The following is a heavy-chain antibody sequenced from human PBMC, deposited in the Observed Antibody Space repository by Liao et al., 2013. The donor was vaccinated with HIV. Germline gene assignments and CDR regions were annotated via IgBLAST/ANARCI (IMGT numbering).Heavy chain of an antibody. D-gene: IGHD4-11*01. CDR2: IYSSGST. V-gene: IGHV4-30-4*08. CDR3: ARVTKKYFYYIDV. J-gene: IGHJ6*03. CDR1: GGSISSGDYY. Sequence: QLELQESGPGLVKPSQTLSLTCSVSGGSISSGDYYWTWIRQPPGKGLQWIGYIYSSGSTHYNPSLKSRLNMSVDTSKNQLTLKLSSVTAADTAVFYCARVTKKYFYYIDVWGKGADGHRLL.